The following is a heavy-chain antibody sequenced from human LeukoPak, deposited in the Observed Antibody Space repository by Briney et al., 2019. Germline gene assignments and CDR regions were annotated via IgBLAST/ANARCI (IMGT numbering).Heavy chain of an antibody. CDR2: IYYSGST. V-gene: IGHV4-31*03. J-gene: IGHJ4*02. D-gene: IGHD6-13*01. Sequence: SQTLSLTCTVPGGSISSGGYYWSWIRQHPGKGLEWIGYIYYSGSTYYNPSLKSRVTILVDTSKNQFSLKLSSVTAADTAVYYCARGGSWPYYFDYWGQGTLVTVSS. CDR3: ARGGSWPYYFDY. CDR1: GGSISSGGYY.